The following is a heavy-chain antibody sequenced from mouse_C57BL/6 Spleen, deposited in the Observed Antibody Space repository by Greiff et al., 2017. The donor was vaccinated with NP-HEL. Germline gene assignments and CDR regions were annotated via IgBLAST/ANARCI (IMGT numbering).Heavy chain of an antibody. J-gene: IGHJ2*01. CDR2: IYPGDGDT. CDR3: ARRDYYFDY. Sequence: VQLQQSGPELVKPGASVKISCKASGYAFSSSWVNWVKQRPGKGLEWIGRIYPGDGDTNYNGKFKGKATLTADKSSSTAYMQLSSLTSEDSAVYFCARRDYYFDYWGQGTTLTVSS. V-gene: IGHV1-82*01. CDR1: GYAFSSSW. D-gene: IGHD3-3*01.